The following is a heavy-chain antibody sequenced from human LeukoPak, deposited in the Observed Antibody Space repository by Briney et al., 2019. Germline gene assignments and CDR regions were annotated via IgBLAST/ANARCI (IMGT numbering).Heavy chain of an antibody. J-gene: IGHJ4*02. CDR1: GDSITSFY. D-gene: IGHD5-18*01. V-gene: IGHV4-59*08. CDR3: ARHGRSGYSIDWPALDY. Sequence: PSETLSLSCTVSGDSITSFYWSWIRQPPGKGLEWIGYIYYTGSTNYTPSLKRRVTISVDTSKKQFCLKLSSLAAEATAVYYCARHGRSGYSIDWPALDYWDQGSLVTVSS. CDR2: IYYTGST.